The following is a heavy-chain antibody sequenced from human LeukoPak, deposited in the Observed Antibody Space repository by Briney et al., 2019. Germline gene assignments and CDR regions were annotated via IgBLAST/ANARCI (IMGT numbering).Heavy chain of an antibody. V-gene: IGHV3-23*01. J-gene: IGHJ2*01. CDR1: GFTFSNYA. CDR2: ISGSGGST. CDR3: AKLAPRYFDL. Sequence: PGGSVKLSCTASGFTFSNYAMSWVRQAPGQGLEWVSRISGSGGSTYCADSVRGRFTISRDNSKNTLYLQLNSLRAEDTAVYDCAKLAPRYFDLWGRGTLVTVSS.